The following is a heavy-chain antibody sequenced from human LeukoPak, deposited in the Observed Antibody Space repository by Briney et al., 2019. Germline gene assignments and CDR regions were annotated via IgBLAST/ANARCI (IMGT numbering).Heavy chain of an antibody. V-gene: IGHV3-23*01. Sequence: HPGGSLRLSCAASGFTFTNYAMTWVRQAPGKGLEWVSSISASGVMTYYADSVKGRFTVSRDNSKNSLYLQMNSLTAADTAVYYCAKDRSIGTYYTFDHWGQGTLVTVSS. CDR3: AKDRSIGTYYTFDH. CDR1: GFTFTNYA. J-gene: IGHJ4*02. CDR2: ISASGVMT. D-gene: IGHD1-26*01.